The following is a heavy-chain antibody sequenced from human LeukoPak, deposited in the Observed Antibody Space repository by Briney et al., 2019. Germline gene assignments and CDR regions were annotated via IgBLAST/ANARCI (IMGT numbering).Heavy chain of an antibody. CDR1: GFTFSNAW. V-gene: IGHV3-23*01. Sequence: GGSLRLSCAASGFTFSNAWMSWVRQAPGKGLKWVSAISGSGDNTYYADSVKGRCTISRDNSKNTLYLQMNSLSAEDTAVYYCASRGSSKFFDLWGRGTLVTVSS. J-gene: IGHJ2*01. CDR3: ASRGSSKFFDL. CDR2: ISGSGDNT. D-gene: IGHD1-26*01.